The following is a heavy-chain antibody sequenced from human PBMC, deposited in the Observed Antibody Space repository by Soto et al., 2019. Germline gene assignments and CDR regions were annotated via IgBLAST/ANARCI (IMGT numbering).Heavy chain of an antibody. Sequence: EVQLVESGGGLIQPGGSLKLSCTASGFTLGDYWMHWVRQIPGKGLVWVSQINKDGSVTNYAESVTGRFTISRDNAKNTLFLQMNSLRADDTAVYYCARDISNGYNSYWGQGTLVTVSS. CDR2: INKDGSVT. CDR3: ARDISNGYNSY. J-gene: IGHJ4*02. V-gene: IGHV3-74*01. D-gene: IGHD5-12*01. CDR1: GFTLGDYW.